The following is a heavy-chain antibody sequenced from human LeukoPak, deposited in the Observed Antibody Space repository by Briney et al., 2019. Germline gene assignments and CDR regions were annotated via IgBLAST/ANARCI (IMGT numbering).Heavy chain of an antibody. CDR2: SYYSGST. J-gene: IGHJ4*02. CDR1: GGSISSGDYY. CDR3: ARDRPLYYCSGGSCYWGIDY. D-gene: IGHD2-15*01. V-gene: IGHV4-30-4*08. Sequence: SQTLSLTCTVSGGSISSGDYYWSWIRQPPGKGLEWIGYSYYSGSTYYNPSLKSRVTISVDTSKNQFSLKLSSVTAADTAVYYCARDRPLYYCSGGSCYWGIDYWGQGTLVTVSS.